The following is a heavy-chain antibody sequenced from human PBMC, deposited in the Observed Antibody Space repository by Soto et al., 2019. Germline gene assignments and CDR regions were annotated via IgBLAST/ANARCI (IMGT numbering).Heavy chain of an antibody. CDR2: INDDGRTT. CDR3: ARGNYSPDY. J-gene: IGHJ4*02. Sequence: EVQLVESGGGLVQPGGSLRLSCAASGFTFRTSWMYWVRQPPGKGLVWVSRINDDGRTTTYADSVKGRFTISRDHAKNTLFMQMDSLRAENMGVYYCARGNYSPDYWGQGTLVTVSS. D-gene: IGHD4-4*01. V-gene: IGHV3-74*03. CDR1: GFTFRTSW.